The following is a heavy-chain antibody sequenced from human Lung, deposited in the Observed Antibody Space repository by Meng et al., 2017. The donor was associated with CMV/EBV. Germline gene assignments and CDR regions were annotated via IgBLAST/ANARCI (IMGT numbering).Heavy chain of an antibody. CDR2: IKKDGSEK. Sequence: GGSLRLSCKASGFTFSNYWMNWVRQTPEKGLEWVANIKKDGSEKNYLGSVKGRFTISRDNAKNSLYLQMNRMRVEDTAVYYCARDFDYWGQGTLVTVSS. CDR3: ARDFDY. J-gene: IGHJ4*02. CDR1: GFTFSNYW. V-gene: IGHV3-7*01.